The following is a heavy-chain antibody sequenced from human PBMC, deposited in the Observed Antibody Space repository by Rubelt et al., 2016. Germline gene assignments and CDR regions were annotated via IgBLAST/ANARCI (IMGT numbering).Heavy chain of an antibody. CDR1: GFTFSSYA. CDR3: ARDPTVTYGFQYYFDY. D-gene: IGHD4-17*01. CDR2: ISYDGSNK. V-gene: IGHV3-30*04. J-gene: IGHJ4*02. Sequence: GGSLRLSCAASGFTFSSYAMHWVRQAPGKGLEWVAVISYDGSNKYYADSVKGRFTITRDNSKNTLYLQMNSLRAEDTAVYYCARDPTVTYGFQYYFDYWGQGTLVTVSS.